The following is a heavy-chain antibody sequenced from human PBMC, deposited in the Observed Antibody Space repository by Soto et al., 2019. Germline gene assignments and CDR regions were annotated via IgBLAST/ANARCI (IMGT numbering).Heavy chain of an antibody. CDR2: TYYRSKWYN. CDR1: GASVSSNSAA. D-gene: IGHD6-19*01. Sequence: PPQTLSLTCAISGASVSSNSAAWNWIRQSPSRGLEWLGRTYYRSKWYNDYAVSVKSRITINPDTSKNQFSLQLNSVTPEDTAVYYCARDRRMGGVAGRYYYYGMDVWGQGTTGTVSS. V-gene: IGHV6-1*01. J-gene: IGHJ6*02. CDR3: ARDRRMGGVAGRYYYYGMDV.